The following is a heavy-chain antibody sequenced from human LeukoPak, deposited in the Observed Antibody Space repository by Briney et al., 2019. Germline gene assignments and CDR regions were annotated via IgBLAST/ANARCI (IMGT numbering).Heavy chain of an antibody. CDR2: ISVSGVST. D-gene: IGHD3-10*01. V-gene: IGHV3-23*01. CDR1: GFNFSRYA. Sequence: GGSLTLSCAASGFNFSRYAMSWVRQPPAKGLEWVSTISVSGVSTYYADSAKGRFTISRDNAKDPLHLQMNSLECHGPAVSYCAKDRPVYYHRSGSYYIADYFDYWGQGTLVTVSS. CDR3: AKDRPVYYHRSGSYYIADYFDY. J-gene: IGHJ4*02.